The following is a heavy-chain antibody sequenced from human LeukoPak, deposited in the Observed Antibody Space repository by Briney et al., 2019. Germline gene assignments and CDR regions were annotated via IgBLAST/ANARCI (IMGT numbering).Heavy chain of an antibody. Sequence: GESLKISCKGSGYSFTSYWIGWVRQMPGKGLEWMGIIYPGDSDTRYSPSFQGQVTISVDKSISTAYLQWGTLKASDTAMYYCARSPSYDDNTGYYYFDHWGQGTLVTVSS. CDR2: IYPGDSDT. CDR1: GYSFTSYW. V-gene: IGHV5-51*01. D-gene: IGHD3-22*01. CDR3: ARSPSYDDNTGYYYFDH. J-gene: IGHJ4*02.